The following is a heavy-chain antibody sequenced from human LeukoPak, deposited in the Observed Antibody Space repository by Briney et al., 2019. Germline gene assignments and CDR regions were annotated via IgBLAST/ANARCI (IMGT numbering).Heavy chain of an antibody. J-gene: IGHJ4*02. CDR1: GFTFSRNV. CDR2: ISYDGNNK. Sequence: GSSLRLSCAASGFTFSRNVMHWVRQAPGKGLEWVALISYDGNNKFYADSVKGRFTISRDNSKNTLYLQMNSLRAEDTAVYYCARVEMATIELGYWGQGTLVTVSS. D-gene: IGHD5-24*01. CDR3: ARVEMATIELGY. V-gene: IGHV3-30*01.